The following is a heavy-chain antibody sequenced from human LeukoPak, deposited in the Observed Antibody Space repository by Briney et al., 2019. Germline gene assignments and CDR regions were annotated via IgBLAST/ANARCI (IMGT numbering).Heavy chain of an antibody. V-gene: IGHV3-48*02. CDR2: ISATGGTI. CDR1: GFTFSSNG. D-gene: IGHD3-22*01. J-gene: IGHJ3*02. CDR3: AMILVVSRAFDM. Sequence: GGSLRLSCAASGFTFSSNGMNWVRQAPGKGLEWVSYISATGGTIYYADSVKGRFTISRDNAKNSLYLHMNRLRDEDTAVYYCAMILVVSRAFDMWGQGTMVSVSS.